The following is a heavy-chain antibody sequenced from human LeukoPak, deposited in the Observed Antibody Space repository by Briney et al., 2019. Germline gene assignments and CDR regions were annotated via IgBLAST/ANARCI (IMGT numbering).Heavy chain of an antibody. CDR1: GYTFTGYY. CDR2: INPNNGGT. D-gene: IGHD2-2*01. CDR3: ARDLGDIVVVPSAFTLP. J-gene: IGHJ5*02. Sequence: ASVKVSCKASGYTFTGYYMHWVRQAPGQGLEWMGRINPNNGGTNYAQKFQGRVTMTRDTSISTGYMELRSLRSDDTAVYYCARDLGDIVVVPSAFTLPWGQGTLVTVSS. V-gene: IGHV1-2*06.